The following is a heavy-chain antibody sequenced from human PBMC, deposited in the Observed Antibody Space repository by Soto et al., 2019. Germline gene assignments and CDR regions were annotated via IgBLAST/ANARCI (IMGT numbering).Heavy chain of an antibody. D-gene: IGHD6-6*01. Sequence: ASVKVSCKASGYTFTSYGISWGRQAPGQGLEWMGWISAYSGNTNYAQKLQGRVTMTTDTSTSTAYMELRSLRSDDTAVYYCARDLVGYSSSSSFDYWGQGTLVTVSS. J-gene: IGHJ4*02. CDR1: GYTFTSYG. CDR2: ISAYSGNT. CDR3: ARDLVGYSSSSSFDY. V-gene: IGHV1-18*01.